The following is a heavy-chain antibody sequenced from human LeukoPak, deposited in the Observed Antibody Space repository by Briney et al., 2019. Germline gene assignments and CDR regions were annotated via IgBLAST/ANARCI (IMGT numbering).Heavy chain of an antibody. V-gene: IGHV4-39*01. J-gene: IGHJ4*02. Sequence: SGTLSLTCTVSGGSISGRSYYWGWVRQPPGKGLEWIGSVHYSGTTYYNPSLKSRVTISLDTSENQFSLKLTSVTAADTAGYYCARQPYDSSGWLFDYWGQGTLVTVSS. CDR1: GGSISGRSYY. D-gene: IGHD3-22*01. CDR3: ARQPYDSSGWLFDY. CDR2: VHYSGTT.